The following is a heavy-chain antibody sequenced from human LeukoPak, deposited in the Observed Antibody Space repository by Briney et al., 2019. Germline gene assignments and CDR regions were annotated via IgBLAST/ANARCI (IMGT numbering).Heavy chain of an antibody. CDR2: ISGYNGTT. CDR3: ARGSMTGAKFLAFEI. D-gene: IGHD1-20*01. J-gene: IGHJ3*02. CDR1: GYTFTTYG. Sequence: ASVNVSCKASGYTFTTYGIAWVRQAPGQGLEWMGWISGYNGTTNYAQKLQGRVTMTTDTSTSTANMELRSLRFDDTAVYYCARGSMTGAKFLAFEIWGQGTMVTVSS. V-gene: IGHV1-18*01.